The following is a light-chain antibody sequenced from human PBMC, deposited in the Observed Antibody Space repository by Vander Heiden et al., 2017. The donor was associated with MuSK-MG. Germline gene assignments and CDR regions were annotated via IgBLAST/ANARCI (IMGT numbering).Light chain of an antibody. CDR2: WAS. CDR1: QSVLYSSNNRNY. J-gene: IGKJ1*01. CDR3: QQYDTTSQT. Sequence: DIVMTQSPDSLAVSLGERATINCKSSQSVLYSSNNRNYLAWYQQRPGQPPKLLIYWASTRESGVPDRFSGSGSGTDFTLTISTLQAEDVAVYFCQQYDTTSQTFGQGTKVEI. V-gene: IGKV4-1*01.